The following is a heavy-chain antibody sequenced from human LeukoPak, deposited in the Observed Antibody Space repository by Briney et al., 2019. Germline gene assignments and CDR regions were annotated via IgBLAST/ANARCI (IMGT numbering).Heavy chain of an antibody. CDR1: GFTFNSYA. CDR2: ISASGGTT. Sequence: GGSLRLSCAASGFTFNSYAMSWVRQAPGKGLEWVSAISASGGTTYYADSVKGRFTTSRDNSENTLFLQMNSLRAEDMAVYYCAKDRVLMVYAVHHFDYWGQGTLVTVSS. CDR3: AKDRVLMVYAVHHFDY. J-gene: IGHJ4*02. V-gene: IGHV3-23*01. D-gene: IGHD2-8*01.